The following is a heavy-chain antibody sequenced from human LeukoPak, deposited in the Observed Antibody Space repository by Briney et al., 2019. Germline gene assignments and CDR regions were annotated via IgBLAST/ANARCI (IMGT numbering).Heavy chain of an antibody. CDR2: IYYSGST. CDR1: GGSIRSGDYS. V-gene: IGHV4-31*03. CDR3: ARDHTETSSLNFRNYYNCEMDI. J-gene: IGHJ6*01. Sequence: SETLSLTCTVSGGSIRSGDYSWNWIRQHPGKGLEWIGYIYYSGSTYYNPSLTSRVTMSVDTSKNQFSLKLSSVTAADTDIYYCARDHTETSSLNFRNYYNCEMDIWGQRTTVIVSS. D-gene: IGHD4-4*01.